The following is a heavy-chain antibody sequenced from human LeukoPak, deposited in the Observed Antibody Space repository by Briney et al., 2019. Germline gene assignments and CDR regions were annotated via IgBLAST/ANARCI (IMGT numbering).Heavy chain of an antibody. D-gene: IGHD3-22*01. CDR3: ARGRGYYYDSSGYYYFDY. CDR1: GGSFSGYY. CDR2: INHSGST. Sequence: SETLSLTCAVYGGSFSGYYWSWIRQPPGKGLEWIGEINHSGSTNYNPSLKSRVTISVDTSKNQFSLKLSSVTAADTAVYYCARGRGYYYDSSGYYYFDYWGQGTLVIVSS. V-gene: IGHV4-34*01. J-gene: IGHJ4*02.